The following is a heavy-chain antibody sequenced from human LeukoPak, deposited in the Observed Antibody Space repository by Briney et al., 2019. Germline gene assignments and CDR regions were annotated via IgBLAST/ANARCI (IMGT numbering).Heavy chain of an antibody. V-gene: IGHV4-30-4*01. CDR2: IYYSGST. D-gene: IGHD3-22*01. CDR1: GGSISSGGYY. Sequence: SETLSLTCTVSGGSISSGGYYWSWIRQPPGKGLEWIGYIYYSGSTYNNPSLRSRVTISVDTSKNQFSLKLSSVTAADTAVYYCARDHYDTSGYSNGMDVWGQGTTVTVSS. CDR3: ARDHYDTSGYSNGMDV. J-gene: IGHJ6*02.